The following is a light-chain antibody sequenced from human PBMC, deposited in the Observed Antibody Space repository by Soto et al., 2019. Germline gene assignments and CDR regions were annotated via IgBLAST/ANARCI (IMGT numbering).Light chain of an antibody. J-gene: IGKJ1*01. Sequence: DIHITHSPSTLSASVGDRVTITCRASQSISSWLAWYQQKPGKAPKLLIYDASSLESGVPSRFSGSGSGTEFTLTISSLQPDDFATYYCQQYNSYSPWTFGQGTKVDIK. V-gene: IGKV1-5*01. CDR1: QSISSW. CDR2: DAS. CDR3: QQYNSYSPWT.